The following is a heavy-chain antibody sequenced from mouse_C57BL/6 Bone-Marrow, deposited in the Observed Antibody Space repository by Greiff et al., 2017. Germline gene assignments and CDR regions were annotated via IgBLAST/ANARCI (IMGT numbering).Heavy chain of an antibody. D-gene: IGHD1-1*01. CDR2: IYPGNGDT. J-gene: IGHJ2*01. CDR3: ARRTVHFDY. V-gene: IGHV1-12*01. CDR1: GYTFTRYN. Sequence: SGAELVRPGASVKMSCKASGYTFTRYNMHWVKQTTRQGLEWIGAIYPGNGDTSYNQKFKGKATLNVDKSSSTAYMQLSSLTSEDSAVYFCARRTVHFDYWGQGTTLTVSS.